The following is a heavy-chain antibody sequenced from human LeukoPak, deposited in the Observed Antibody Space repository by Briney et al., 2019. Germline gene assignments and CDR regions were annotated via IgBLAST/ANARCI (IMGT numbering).Heavy chain of an antibody. V-gene: IGHV1-24*01. J-gene: IGHJ6*03. CDR1: GYTLTELS. D-gene: IGHD3-10*01. CDR2: FDPEDGET. Sequence: ASVKVSCKVSGYTLTELSMHWVRQAPGKGLEWMGGFDPEDGETIYAQKFQGRVTMTEDTSTDTAYMELSSLRSEDTAVYYCATVVRPPMVRGVIRAYYMDVWGKGTTVTVSS. CDR3: ATVVRPPMVRGVIRAYYMDV.